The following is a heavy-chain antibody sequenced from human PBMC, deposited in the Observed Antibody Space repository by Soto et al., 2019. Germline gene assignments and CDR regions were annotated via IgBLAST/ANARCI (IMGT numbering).Heavy chain of an antibody. D-gene: IGHD5-12*01. J-gene: IGHJ3*02. CDR3: AKDNYDSRAFDI. CDR1: GFTFSSYA. Sequence: EVQLLESGGGLVQPGGSLRLSCAASGFTFSSYAMSWVRQAPGKGLEWVSAISGSGGSTYYADSVKGRFTISRDNSKNTLYLRMNSLRAEDTAVYYCAKDNYDSRAFDIWGQGTMVTVSS. CDR2: ISGSGGST. V-gene: IGHV3-23*01.